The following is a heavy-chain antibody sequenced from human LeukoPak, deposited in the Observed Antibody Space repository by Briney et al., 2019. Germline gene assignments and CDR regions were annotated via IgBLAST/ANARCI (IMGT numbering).Heavy chain of an antibody. J-gene: IGHJ4*02. CDR3: AGGQSSGWYYLN. D-gene: IGHD6-19*01. CDR2: IYHSGST. Sequence: SQTLSLTCAVSGGSISSGGYSWSWIRQPPGKGLEWIGYIYHSGSTYYNPSLKSRVTISVDTSKNEFSLKLSSVTAADTAVYYCAGGQSSGWYYLNWGQGALVTVCS. V-gene: IGHV4-30-2*01. CDR1: GGSISSGGYS.